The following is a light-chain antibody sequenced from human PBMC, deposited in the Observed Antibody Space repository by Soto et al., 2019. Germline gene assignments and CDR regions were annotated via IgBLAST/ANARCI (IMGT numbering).Light chain of an antibody. CDR1: QSVLSTSNNKNY. CDR3: HQYYRIPFT. Sequence: DIVMTQSPDSLAMSVGERATINCKSSQSVLSTSNNKNYVAWFQQKPGQPPKVLVSWASTRESGVPDRFSDSGSGTDFTLTISSLHAEDVAVYYCHQYYRIPFTFGPGTKVDIK. J-gene: IGKJ3*01. V-gene: IGKV4-1*01. CDR2: WAS.